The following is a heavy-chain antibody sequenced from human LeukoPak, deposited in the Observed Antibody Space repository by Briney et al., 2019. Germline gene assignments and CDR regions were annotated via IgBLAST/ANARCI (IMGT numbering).Heavy chain of an antibody. V-gene: IGHV3-30*04. Sequence: GALRLSCAASGFTFSSYAMHWVRQAPGKGLEWVAVISYDGSNKYYADSVKGRFTISRDNSKNTLYLQMNSLRAEDTAVYYCARDRASGSLDYRGQGTLVTVSS. J-gene: IGHJ4*02. D-gene: IGHD1-26*01. CDR2: ISYDGSNK. CDR1: GFTFSSYA. CDR3: ARDRASGSLDY.